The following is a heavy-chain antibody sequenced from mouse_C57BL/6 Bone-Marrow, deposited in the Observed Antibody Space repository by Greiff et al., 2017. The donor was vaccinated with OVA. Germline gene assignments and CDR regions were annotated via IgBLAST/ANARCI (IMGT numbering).Heavy chain of an antibody. D-gene: IGHD1-1*01. V-gene: IGHV1-26*01. Sequence: EVQLQQSGPELVKPGASVKISCKASGYTFTDYYMNWVKQSHGQSLEWIGDINPNNGGTSYNQKFKGKATLTVDKSSSTAYMELRSLTSEDSAVYDGAKEGYYYVSSCRGWAMDYWGQGTSVTVSS. CDR1: GYTFTDYY. CDR3: AKEGYYYVSSCRGWAMDY. CDR2: INPNNGGT. J-gene: IGHJ4*01.